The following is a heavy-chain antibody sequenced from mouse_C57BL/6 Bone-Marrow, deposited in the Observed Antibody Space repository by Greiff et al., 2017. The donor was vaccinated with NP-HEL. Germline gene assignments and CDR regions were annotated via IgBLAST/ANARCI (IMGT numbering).Heavy chain of an antibody. CDR1: GFSLTSYG. Sequence: VQLVESGPGLVQPSQSLSITCTVSGFSLTSYGVHWVRQSPGKGLEWLGVIWRGGSTDYNAAFMSRLSITKDNSKSQVFFKMNSLQADDTAIYYCAKADGSSYAWFAYWGQGTLVTVSA. J-gene: IGHJ3*01. CDR2: IWRGGST. D-gene: IGHD1-1*01. CDR3: AKADGSSYAWFAY. V-gene: IGHV2-5*01.